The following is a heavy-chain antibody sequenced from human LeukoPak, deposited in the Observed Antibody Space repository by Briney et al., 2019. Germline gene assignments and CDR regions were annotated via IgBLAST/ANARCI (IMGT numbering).Heavy chain of an antibody. CDR3: ARDVGYCTNGVCQGLFDY. D-gene: IGHD2-8*01. Sequence: GASVKVSCKASGYTFTSNYIHWVRQAPGQGLEWMGMIYPRDGSTSYAQKFQGRVTVTRDTSISTAYMELSRLRSDDTAVYYCARDVGYCTNGVCQGLFDYWGQGTLVTVSS. J-gene: IGHJ4*02. V-gene: IGHV1-46*01. CDR2: IYPRDGST. CDR1: GYTFTSNY.